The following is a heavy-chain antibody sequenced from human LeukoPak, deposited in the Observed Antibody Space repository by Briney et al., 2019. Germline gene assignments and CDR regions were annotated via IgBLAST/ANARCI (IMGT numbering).Heavy chain of an antibody. D-gene: IGHD3-10*01. V-gene: IGHV3-23*01. J-gene: IGHJ5*02. CDR2: VIGGGGST. CDR3: AKGPMVRGFDP. CDR1: GFPFSSHG. Sequence: GGSLRLSCAASGFPFSSHGMSWVRQAPGKGLEWVSGVIGGGGSTYYADSVKGRFTISRDNSKNTLYLQMSSLRAEDTALYYCAKGPMVRGFDPWGQGTLVTVSS.